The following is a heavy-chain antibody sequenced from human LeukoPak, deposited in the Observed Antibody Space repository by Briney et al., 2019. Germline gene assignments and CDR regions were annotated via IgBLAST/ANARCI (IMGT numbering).Heavy chain of an antibody. CDR2: IRYDGSNK. D-gene: IGHD3-10*01. V-gene: IGHV3-30*02. CDR3: CYGSGSYDAFDI. Sequence: GGSLRLSCAASGFTFSSYGMHWVRQAPGKGLEWVAFIRYDGSNKYYADSVKGRFTISRDNSKNTLYLQMNSLRAEDTAVYYCCYGSGSYDAFDIWGQGTMVTVSS. J-gene: IGHJ3*02. CDR1: GFTFSSYG.